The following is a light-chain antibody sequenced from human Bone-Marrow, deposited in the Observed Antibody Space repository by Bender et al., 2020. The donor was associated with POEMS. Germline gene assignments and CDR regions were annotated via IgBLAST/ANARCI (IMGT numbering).Light chain of an antibody. CDR3: CSYSGSRNVV. V-gene: IGLV2-23*01. Sequence: QSALTQPPSASGSPGQSITISCTGTSRDVGSYNLVAWYQQHPGKAPKLMIYEDFRRPSGVSDRFSGSKSGNTASLTIFGLQAEDEADYYCCSYSGSRNVVFGGGTRLTVL. J-gene: IGLJ2*01. CDR2: EDF. CDR1: SRDVGSYNL.